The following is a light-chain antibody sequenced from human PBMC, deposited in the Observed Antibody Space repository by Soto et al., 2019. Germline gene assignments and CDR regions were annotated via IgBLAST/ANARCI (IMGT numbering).Light chain of an antibody. CDR1: QDIDRW. CDR3: LQSDTFPYT. J-gene: IGKJ2*01. CDR2: TAS. V-gene: IGKV1D-12*01. Sequence: DIQMTQSPSSVSASVGDRVIISCRASQDIDRWLAWFQHKPGKAPKLLISTASSLQSGVPSRFIGSGSGTDFTLTIASRQFEDFATYYCLQSDTFPYTFGLGTKLEIK.